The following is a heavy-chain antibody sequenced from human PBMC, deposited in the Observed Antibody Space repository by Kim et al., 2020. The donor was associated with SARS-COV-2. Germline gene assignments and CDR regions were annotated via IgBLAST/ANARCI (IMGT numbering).Heavy chain of an antibody. CDR1: GFTFSSYW. Sequence: GGSLRLSCAASGFTFSSYWMSWVRQAPGKGLEWVANIKQDGSEKYYVDSVKGRFTISRDNAKNSLYLQMNSLRAEDTAVYYCARDRLVDARPAAMEAPFDPWGQGTLVTVSS. CDR3: ARDRLVDARPAAMEAPFDP. CDR2: IKQDGSEK. V-gene: IGHV3-7*01. D-gene: IGHD2-2*01. J-gene: IGHJ5*02.